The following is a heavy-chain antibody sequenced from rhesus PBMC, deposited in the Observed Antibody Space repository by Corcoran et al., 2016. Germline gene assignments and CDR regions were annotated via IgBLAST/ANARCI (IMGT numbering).Heavy chain of an antibody. Sequence: QVQLQESGPGLVKPSETLSLTCAVSGGSISGYYWNWIRQPPGEGREGIGYIGGSRGRPYYNPTLKSRGTISTDPAKNQVSLKRSAVTAAATAVYYCAGKAGTGRFDVWGAGVLVTVSS. D-gene: IGHD1-20*01. CDR2: IGGSRGRP. CDR1: GGSISGYY. CDR3: AGKAGTGRFDV. V-gene: IGHV4-165*02. J-gene: IGHJ5-1*01.